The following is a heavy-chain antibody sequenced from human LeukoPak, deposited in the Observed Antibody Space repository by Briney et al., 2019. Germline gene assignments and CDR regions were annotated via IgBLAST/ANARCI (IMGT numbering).Heavy chain of an antibody. V-gene: IGHV4-59*08. CDR1: GGSISGHY. CDR2: VYSTGST. Sequence: RTSETLSLTCTVSGGSISGHYWSWLRQPPGKGLEWLGYVYSTGSTHYNPSLKSRVTMSLDTSKNQFSLQLLSVTAADTAMYYCARHYDPPSYYSNYFDYWGQGTLITVSS. D-gene: IGHD3-22*01. J-gene: IGHJ4*02. CDR3: ARHYDPPSYYSNYFDY.